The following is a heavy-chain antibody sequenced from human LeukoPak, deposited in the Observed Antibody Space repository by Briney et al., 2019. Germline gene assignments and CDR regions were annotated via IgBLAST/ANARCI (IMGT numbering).Heavy chain of an antibody. Sequence: GGSLRLSCAASGFTFSSYAMHWVRQAPGKGLEWVAVISYDGSNKYYADSVKGRFTISRDNSKNTLYLQMNSLRAEDTAVYYCAKDYDFWSGYFDYWGQGTLVTVSS. D-gene: IGHD3-3*01. V-gene: IGHV3-30-3*01. CDR3: AKDYDFWSGYFDY. CDR1: GFTFSSYA. J-gene: IGHJ4*02. CDR2: ISYDGSNK.